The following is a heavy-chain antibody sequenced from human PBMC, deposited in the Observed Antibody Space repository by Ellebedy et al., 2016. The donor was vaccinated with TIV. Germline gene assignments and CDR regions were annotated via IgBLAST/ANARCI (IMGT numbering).Heavy chain of an antibody. V-gene: IGHV4-59*01. CDR2: VYYSGKT. J-gene: IGHJ2*01. Sequence: MPSETLSLTCTVSGASINSYWNWIRQPPGRGLEYIGYVYYSGKTNYSPYLKDRVTISLDTSKSQFPLNLNSVTAADTAVYYCARKSLSNWSFDLWGRGTLVTVSS. CDR1: GASINSY. CDR3: ARKSLSNWSFDL.